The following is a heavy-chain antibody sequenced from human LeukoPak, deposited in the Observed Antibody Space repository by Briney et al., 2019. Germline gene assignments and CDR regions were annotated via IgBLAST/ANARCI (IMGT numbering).Heavy chain of an antibody. V-gene: IGHV1-2*06. CDR1: GYTFTDYY. Sequence: EASVTVSCKASGYTFTDYYMHWVRQAPGQGLEWMGRIKPNSGGTNYGQKFQGRVTMTRDTSISIAYMELSNLRSDDTAVYYCARAGVWDSSDTSGYHNGAFDIWGQGTMVTVSS. J-gene: IGHJ3*02. D-gene: IGHD3-22*01. CDR3: ARAGVWDSSDTSGYHNGAFDI. CDR2: IKPNSGGT.